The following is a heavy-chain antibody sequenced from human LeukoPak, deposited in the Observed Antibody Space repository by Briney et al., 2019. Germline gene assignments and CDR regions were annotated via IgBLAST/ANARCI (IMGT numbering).Heavy chain of an antibody. CDR3: ARDLQYYDFWSGYSPDYYMDV. V-gene: IGHV1-18*01. CDR2: ISAYNGNT. CDR1: GYTFTSYG. Sequence: ASVKVSCKASGYTFTSYGISWVRQAPGQGLEWMGWISAYNGNTNYAQKLQGRVTMTTDTSTSTAYMELRSLSSDDTAVYYCARDLQYYDFWSGYSPDYYMDVWGKGTTVTVSS. D-gene: IGHD3-3*01. J-gene: IGHJ6*03.